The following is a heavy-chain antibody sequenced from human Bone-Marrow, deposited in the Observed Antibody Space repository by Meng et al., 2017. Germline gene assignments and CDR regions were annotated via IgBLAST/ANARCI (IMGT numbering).Heavy chain of an antibody. D-gene: IGHD2-21*01. CDR1: GFRFRDFA. J-gene: IGHJ4*01. CDR2: IRTKANSYAA. CDR3: TRRIPGTFYFDF. V-gene: IGHV3-73*01. Sequence: GGSLRLSCVASGFRFRDFAIHWVRQSPGKGLEWVGRIRTKANSYAALFAPAVKGRFTVSRDDSENTAYLQMSRLQTEDTAMYFCTRRIPGTFYFDFWGQGTLVTVSS.